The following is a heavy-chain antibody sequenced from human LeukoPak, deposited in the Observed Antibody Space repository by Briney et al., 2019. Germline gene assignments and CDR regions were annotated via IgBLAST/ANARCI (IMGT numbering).Heavy chain of an antibody. J-gene: IGHJ4*02. CDR3: AKDCAYGAHAFDY. D-gene: IGHD4/OR15-4a*01. V-gene: IGHV3-23*01. CDR2: VSGSGGST. Sequence: PGGSLRLSCAASGFTFGTSAMSWVRQAPGKGPEWVASVSGSGGSTYYADSVKGRFTISRDNSKNTLYLQMNSLRAEDTAVYYCAKDCAYGAHAFDYWGQGSLVTVSS. CDR1: GFTFGTSA.